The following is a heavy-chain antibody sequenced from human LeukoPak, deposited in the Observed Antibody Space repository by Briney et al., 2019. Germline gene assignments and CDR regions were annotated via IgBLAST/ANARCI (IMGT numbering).Heavy chain of an antibody. CDR3: ARVTSYMDV. J-gene: IGHJ6*03. CDR2: ISWNSGSI. D-gene: IGHD1/OR15-1a*01. CDR1: GFTFDDYA. V-gene: IGHV3-9*01. Sequence: GGSLRLSCAASGFTFDDYAMHWVRQAPGKGLEWVSGISWNSGSIGYADSVKGRLTISRDNAKNTLYLQMNSLRAEDTAVYYCARVTSYMDVWGKGTTVTVSS.